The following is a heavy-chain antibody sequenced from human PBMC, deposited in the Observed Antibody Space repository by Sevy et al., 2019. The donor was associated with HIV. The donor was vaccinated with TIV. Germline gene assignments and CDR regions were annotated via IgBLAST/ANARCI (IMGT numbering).Heavy chain of an antibody. J-gene: IGHJ4*02. CDR1: GFSFSSSW. D-gene: IGHD3-10*01. Sequence: GGSLRLSCTASGFSFSSSWMHWVRQPPGKGPVWVSPINSDGMSTRYADSVKGRFTVSRDNGKNTMYLQMNSLRVDDTAVYYCAKGHRGVTDYWGQGTLVTVSS. V-gene: IGHV3-74*01. CDR2: INSDGMST. CDR3: AKGHRGVTDY.